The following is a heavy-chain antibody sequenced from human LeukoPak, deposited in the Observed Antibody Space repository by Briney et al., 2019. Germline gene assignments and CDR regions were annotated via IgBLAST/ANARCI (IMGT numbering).Heavy chain of an antibody. CDR2: INHSGST. J-gene: IGHJ4*02. V-gene: IGHV4-34*01. CDR1: GGSFSGYY. Sequence: PSETLSLTCAVYGGSFSGYYWSWIRQPPGKGLEWIGEINHSGSTNYNPSLTSRVTISVDTSKNQFSLKLSSVTAADTAVYYCARGMASLLWWSYYFDYWGKGTLVTVSS. CDR3: ARGMASLLWWSYYFDY. D-gene: IGHD2-21*01.